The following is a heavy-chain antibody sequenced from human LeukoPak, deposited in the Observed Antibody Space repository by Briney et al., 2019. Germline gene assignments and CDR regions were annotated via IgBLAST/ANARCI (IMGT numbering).Heavy chain of an antibody. D-gene: IGHD6-13*01. J-gene: IGHJ4*02. V-gene: IGHV4-59*01. CDR3: ASYSSWVDY. CDR1: GGSISSYY. Sequence: PSETLSLTCTVSGGSISSYYWSWIRQPPGKGLEWIGYIYYSGSTNYNPSLKSRVTISVDTSKNQFSLKLSSVIAADTAVYYCASYSSWVDYWGQGTLVTVSS. CDR2: IYYSGST.